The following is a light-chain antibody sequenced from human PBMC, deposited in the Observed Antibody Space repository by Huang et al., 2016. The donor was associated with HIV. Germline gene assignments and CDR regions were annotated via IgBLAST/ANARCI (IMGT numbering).Light chain of an antibody. Sequence: EIVLTQSPATLSLSPGERATLSCRASQSIINFLAWYRQKPGQAPRLLIYDASNRATGIPARFSGSGSGTDFTLTISSLEPEDFAVYYCQQRSDWPLTFGGGTKVEIK. CDR3: QQRSDWPLT. CDR1: QSIINF. J-gene: IGKJ4*01. V-gene: IGKV3-11*01. CDR2: DAS.